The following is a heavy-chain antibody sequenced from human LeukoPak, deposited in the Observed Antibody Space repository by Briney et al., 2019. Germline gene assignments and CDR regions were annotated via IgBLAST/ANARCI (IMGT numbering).Heavy chain of an antibody. Sequence: PGGSLRLSCAASGFTFSSYAVSWVRQAPGKGLEWVSAISGSGGSTYYADSVKGRFTISRDNSKNTLYLQMNSLRAEDTAVYYCAKDRPTVAATQGGRAFDIWGQGTMVTVSP. CDR2: ISGSGGST. J-gene: IGHJ3*02. CDR1: GFTFSSYA. CDR3: AKDRPTVAATQGGRAFDI. V-gene: IGHV3-23*01. D-gene: IGHD4-23*01.